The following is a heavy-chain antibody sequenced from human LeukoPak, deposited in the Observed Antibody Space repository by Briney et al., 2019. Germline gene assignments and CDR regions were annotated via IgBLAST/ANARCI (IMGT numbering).Heavy chain of an antibody. CDR1: GFTFSSYA. CDR2: ISGSGGST. Sequence: GGSLRLSCAASGFTFSSYAMSWVRQAPGKGLEWVSAISGSGGSTYYVDSVKGRFTISRDNSKNTLYLQMNSLRAEDTAVYYCARNFYDFWSGSCEYFDYWGQGTLVTVSS. J-gene: IGHJ4*02. CDR3: ARNFYDFWSGSCEYFDY. D-gene: IGHD3-3*01. V-gene: IGHV3-23*01.